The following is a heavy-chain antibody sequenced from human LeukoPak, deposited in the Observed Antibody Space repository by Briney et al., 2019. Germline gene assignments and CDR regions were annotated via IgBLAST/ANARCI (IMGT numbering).Heavy chain of an antibody. CDR3: ARGFGELSEGYGMDV. J-gene: IGHJ6*02. CDR1: GYTFSSYS. Sequence: GGSLRLSCAASGYTFSSYSMNRVRQAPGKGLEWVSCISSSSSNIYYAESVKGRFTISRDNAKNSLYLQMNSLRAEDTAVYYCARGFGELSEGYGMDVWGQGTTVTASS. D-gene: IGHD3-10*01. CDR2: ISSSSSNI. V-gene: IGHV3-21*01.